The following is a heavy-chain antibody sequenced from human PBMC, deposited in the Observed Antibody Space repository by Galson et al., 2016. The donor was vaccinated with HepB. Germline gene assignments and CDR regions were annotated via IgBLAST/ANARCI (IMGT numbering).Heavy chain of an antibody. CDR1: GGSISSGAYY. CDR3: ARDSRSHGMAAADP. D-gene: IGHD6-13*01. J-gene: IGHJ5*02. CDR2: IYYSGST. V-gene: IGHV4-31*03. Sequence: LSLTCTVSGGSISSGAYYWSWIRQHPGKGLEWIGYIYYSGSTYYNPSLKSRVTISIDTSKNQFSLKLSSVTAADTAVYYCARDSRSHGMAAADPWGQGTLVTVSS.